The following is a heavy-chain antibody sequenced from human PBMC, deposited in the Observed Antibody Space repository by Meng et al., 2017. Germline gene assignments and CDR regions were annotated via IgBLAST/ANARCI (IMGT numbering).Heavy chain of an antibody. Sequence: GEPLKISCKGSGYSFTSYWIGWVRQMPGKGLEWMGIIYPGDSDTRYSPSFQGQVTISADKSISTAYLQWSSLKASDTAMYYCARLGGSYSDYYYYGMDVWGQGTTVTVSS. CDR2: IYPGDSDT. D-gene: IGHD1-26*01. CDR3: ARLGGSYSDYYYYGMDV. CDR1: GYSFTSYW. V-gene: IGHV5-51*01. J-gene: IGHJ6*02.